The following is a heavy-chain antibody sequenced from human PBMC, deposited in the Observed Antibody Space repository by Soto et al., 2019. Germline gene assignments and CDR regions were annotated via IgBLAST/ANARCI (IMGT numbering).Heavy chain of an antibody. CDR3: ARGGSSSYYYYYMDV. CDR2: IYHSGST. V-gene: IGHV4-4*02. J-gene: IGHJ6*03. D-gene: IGHD6-6*01. Sequence: SETLSLTCAVSSGSISSSNWWSWVRQPPGKGLEWIGEIYHSGSTNYNPSLKSRVTISVDKSKNQFSLKLSSVTAADTAVYYCARGGSSSYYYYYMDVWGKGTTVTVSS. CDR1: SGSISSSNW.